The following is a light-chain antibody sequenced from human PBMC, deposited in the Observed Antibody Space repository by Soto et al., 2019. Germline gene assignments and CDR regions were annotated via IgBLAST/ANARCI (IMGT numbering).Light chain of an antibody. CDR1: QDISDY. CDR2: AAA. Sequence: DIQMTQSPSSLSASVGDTVTIICRASQDISDYLVWFQQKPGKAPKSLISAAATLQSGVPSRFRGSGSGTYYTLTITSLQPEDFASYYCQQYKTYPLTFGGGTKVEIK. CDR3: QQYKTYPLT. V-gene: IGKV1-16*01. J-gene: IGKJ4*01.